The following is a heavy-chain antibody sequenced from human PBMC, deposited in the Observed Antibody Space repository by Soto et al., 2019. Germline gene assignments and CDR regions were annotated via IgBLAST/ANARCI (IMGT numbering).Heavy chain of an antibody. J-gene: IGHJ3*02. Sequence: EVQLLESGGGLVQPGGSLRLSCAPSGFTFSSYAMSWVRQAQGKGLEWVSAISGSGGSTYYADSVKGRFTISRDNSKNTLYLQMNSRRAEDTAVYYCAKDYYDSSGYLFGAFDIWGQGTMVTVSS. V-gene: IGHV3-23*01. CDR3: AKDYYDSSGYLFGAFDI. CDR2: ISGSGGST. CDR1: GFTFSSYA. D-gene: IGHD3-22*01.